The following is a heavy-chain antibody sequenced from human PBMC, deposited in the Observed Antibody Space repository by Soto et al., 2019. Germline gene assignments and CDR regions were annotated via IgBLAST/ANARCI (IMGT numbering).Heavy chain of an antibody. Sequence: PGESLKISCQGSGYSFTNYWIAWVRQMPGKGLEYMGIIYPGDSDTRYSPSFQGQVTISVDKSISTAYLQWSSLEASDTAMFYCAKAVNSGWFYYGMDVWGQGTTVTVSS. CDR3: AKAVNSGWFYYGMDV. D-gene: IGHD6-13*01. V-gene: IGHV5-51*01. J-gene: IGHJ6*02. CDR1: GYSFTNYW. CDR2: IYPGDSDT.